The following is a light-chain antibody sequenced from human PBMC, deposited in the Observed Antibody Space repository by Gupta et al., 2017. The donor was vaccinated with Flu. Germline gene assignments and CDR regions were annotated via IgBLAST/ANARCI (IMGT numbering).Light chain of an antibody. J-gene: IGKJ3*01. CDR3: QQYDNLPVT. V-gene: IGKV1-33*01. CDR2: DAS. Sequence: DIQMTPSPSSLSASVGDRVTITCQASQDISNYLNWYQQKPGKAPKLLIYDASNLETGVPSRFSGSGSGTDFTFTISSLQPEYIATYYCQQYDNLPVTFGPGTKVDIK. CDR1: QDISNY.